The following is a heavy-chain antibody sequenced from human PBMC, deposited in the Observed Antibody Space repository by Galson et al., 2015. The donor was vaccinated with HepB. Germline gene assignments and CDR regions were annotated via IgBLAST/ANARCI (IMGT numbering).Heavy chain of an antibody. CDR2: INPNSGGT. V-gene: IGHV1-2*04. Sequence: SVKVSCKASGYTFTGYYMHWVRQAPGQGLEWMGWINPNSGGTNYAQKFQGWVTMTRDTSISTAYMELSRLRSDDTAVYYCATTGRIAVAANYFDYWGQGTLVTVSS. CDR1: GYTFTGYY. D-gene: IGHD6-19*01. J-gene: IGHJ4*02. CDR3: ATTGRIAVAANYFDY.